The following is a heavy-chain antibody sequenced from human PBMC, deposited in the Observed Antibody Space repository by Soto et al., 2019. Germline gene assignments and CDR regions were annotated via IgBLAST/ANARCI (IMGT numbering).Heavy chain of an antibody. CDR2: ISSNGGST. CDR1: GFTFSSYA. CDR3: ARAIWETYGMDV. J-gene: IGHJ6*01. Sequence: EVQLVESGGGLVQPGGSLRLSCAASGFTFSSYAMHWVRQAPGKGLEYVSAISSNGGSTYYANSVKGRFTISRDNSKNTLYLQMGSVRAEDMAVYYCARAIWETYGMDVWGQGTTVTVSS. V-gene: IGHV3-64*01. D-gene: IGHD3-9*01.